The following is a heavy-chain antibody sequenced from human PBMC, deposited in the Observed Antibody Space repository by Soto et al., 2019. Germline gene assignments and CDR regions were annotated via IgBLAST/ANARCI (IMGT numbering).Heavy chain of an antibody. V-gene: IGHV4-31*03. Sequence: QVQLQESGPGLVKPSQTLSLTCTVSGGSISSGGYYWSWIRQHPGKGLEWIGYIYYSGSTYYNPSLKSRVTISVDTSKNQFSLKLSSVTAADTAVYYCARSGRDIVVVPEFANWFDPWGQGTLVTVSS. CDR2: IYYSGST. CDR3: ARSGRDIVVVPEFANWFDP. CDR1: GGSISSGGYY. D-gene: IGHD2-2*01. J-gene: IGHJ5*02.